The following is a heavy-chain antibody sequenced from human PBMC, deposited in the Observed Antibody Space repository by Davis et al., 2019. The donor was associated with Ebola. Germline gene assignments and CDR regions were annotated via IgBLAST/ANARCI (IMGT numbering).Heavy chain of an antibody. CDR1: GVTFSSYW. J-gene: IGHJ4*02. D-gene: IGHD2-15*01. CDR3: ASGYCSGGSCSRSPTY. V-gene: IGHV3-7*01. Sequence: GGSLRLSCVVSGVTFSSYWMNWVRQAPGKGLEWVANTNQDGSEKNYVDSVKGRFTISRDNAKNSLYLQMNSLRGEDTAVYFCASGYCSGGSCSRSPTYWGQGTLVTVSS. CDR2: TNQDGSEK.